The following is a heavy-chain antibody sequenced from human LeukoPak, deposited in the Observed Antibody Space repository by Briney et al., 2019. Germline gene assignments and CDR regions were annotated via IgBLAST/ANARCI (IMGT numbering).Heavy chain of an antibody. V-gene: IGHV4-61*02. D-gene: IGHD5-18*01. CDR3: ARRGGGNTGGFFFDY. J-gene: IGHJ4*02. CDR1: GGSISSGSYY. Sequence: SQTLSLTCTVSGGSISSGSYYWSWIRQPAGKGLEWIGRIYTSGSTNYNPSLKSRVTMSVDTSKNQFSLKLSSVTAADTAVYYCARRGGGNTGGFFFDYWGQGSLVTVSS. CDR2: IYTSGST.